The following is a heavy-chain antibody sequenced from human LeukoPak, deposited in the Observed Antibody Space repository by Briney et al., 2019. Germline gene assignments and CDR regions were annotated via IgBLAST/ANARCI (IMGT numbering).Heavy chain of an antibody. V-gene: IGHV1-8*01. CDR2: MNPNSGNT. Sequence: ASVKVSCKASGYTFSNYAFNWVRQAPGQGLEWMGWMNPNSGNTGYAQKFQGRVTMTRNTSISTAYMELSSLRSEDTAVYYCARGRVCGGGSCYLDYWGQGTVVTVSS. J-gene: IGHJ4*02. D-gene: IGHD2-15*01. CDR1: GYTFSNYA. CDR3: ARGRVCGGGSCYLDY.